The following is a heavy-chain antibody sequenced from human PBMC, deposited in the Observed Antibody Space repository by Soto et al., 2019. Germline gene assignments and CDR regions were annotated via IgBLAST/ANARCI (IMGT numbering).Heavy chain of an antibody. CDR1: GGSISSGDYY. CDR2: IYYSGST. CDR3: ARNYGDELGAFDY. D-gene: IGHD4-17*01. V-gene: IGHV4-30-4*01. Sequence: ASETLSLTCTVSGGSISSGDYYWSWIRQPPGKGLEWIGYIYYSGSTYYNPSLKSRVTISVDTSKNQFSLKLSSVTAADTAVYYCARNYGDELGAFDYWGQGTLVTVSS. J-gene: IGHJ4*02.